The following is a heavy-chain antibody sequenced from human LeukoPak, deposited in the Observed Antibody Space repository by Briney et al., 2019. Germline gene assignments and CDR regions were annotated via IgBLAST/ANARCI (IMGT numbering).Heavy chain of an antibody. D-gene: IGHD6-19*01. CDR1: GGSISSYY. CDR3: ARDGSYSSGGGFDP. J-gene: IGHJ5*02. CDR2: IYYSGST. V-gene: IGHV4-59*01. Sequence: SETLSLTCTVSGGSISSYYWSWIRQPPGKGLEWIGYIYYSGSTNYNPSLKSRVTISVDTSKNQFSLKLSSVTAADTAVYYCARDGSYSSGGGFDPWGQGTLVTVSS.